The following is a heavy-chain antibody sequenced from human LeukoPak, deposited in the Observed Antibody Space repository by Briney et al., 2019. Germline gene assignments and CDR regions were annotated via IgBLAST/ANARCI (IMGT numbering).Heavy chain of an antibody. D-gene: IGHD3-10*01. V-gene: IGHV4-59*12. Sequence: SETLSLTCTVSGASFSSYYWSWLRQPPGKGLEWIAYIFYNGNTKYNPSLKSRVTISVDTSKNQFSLQLSSVTAADTAVYYCARDPGRMVRGSRRGYDGNYYYMDVWGKGTTVTISS. CDR2: IFYNGNT. CDR1: GASFSSYY. CDR3: ARDPGRMVRGSRRGYDGNYYYMDV. J-gene: IGHJ6*03.